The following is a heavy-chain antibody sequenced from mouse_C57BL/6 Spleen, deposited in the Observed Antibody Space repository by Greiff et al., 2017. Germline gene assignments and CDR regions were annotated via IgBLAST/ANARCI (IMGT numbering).Heavy chain of an antibody. V-gene: IGHV3-6*01. CDR1: GYSFTSGYY. Sequence: DVQLQESGPGLVKPSQSLSLTCSVSGYSFTSGYYWYWIRQFPGNILEWMGYISYDGLNNYNPSLKKRIAITRDTSKNQLFLKLNSVTTEDTATYYCAREGYYDYDPLAMDYWGQGTSVTVSS. D-gene: IGHD2-4*01. CDR3: AREGYYDYDPLAMDY. CDR2: ISYDGLN. J-gene: IGHJ4*01.